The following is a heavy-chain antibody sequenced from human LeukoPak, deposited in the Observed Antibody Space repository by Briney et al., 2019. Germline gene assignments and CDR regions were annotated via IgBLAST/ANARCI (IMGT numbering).Heavy chain of an antibody. J-gene: IGHJ4*02. CDR3: AKDREGGAIAVAGTDYFDY. V-gene: IGHV3-21*01. CDR1: GFTFSSYS. CDR2: ISSSSSYI. Sequence: PGGSLRLSCAASGFTFSSYSMNWVRQAPGKGLEWVSSISSSSSYIYYADSVKGRFTISRDNAKNSLYLQMNSLRAEDTAVYYCAKDREGGAIAVAGTDYFDYWGQGTLVTVSS. D-gene: IGHD6-19*01.